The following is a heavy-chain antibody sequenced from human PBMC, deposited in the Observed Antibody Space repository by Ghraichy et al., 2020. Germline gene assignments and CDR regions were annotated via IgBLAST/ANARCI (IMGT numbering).Heavy chain of an antibody. CDR2: INHSGST. V-gene: IGHV4-34*01. D-gene: IGHD3-3*01. CDR3: ARLYYDVWSGYWHDY. Sequence: SETLSLTCAVYGGSFSGYYWSWIRQPPGKGLEWIGEINHSGSTNYNPSLKSRVTISVDTSKNQFSLKLSSVTAADTAVYYCARLYYDVWSGYWHDYWGQGTLVTVSS. J-gene: IGHJ4*02. CDR1: GGSFSGYY.